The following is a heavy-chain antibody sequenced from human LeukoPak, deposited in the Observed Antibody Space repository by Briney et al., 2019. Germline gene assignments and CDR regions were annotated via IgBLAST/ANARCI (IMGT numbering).Heavy chain of an antibody. V-gene: IGHV4-39*01. CDR3: ARHYPRYSYGPAVDY. D-gene: IGHD5-18*01. Sequence: PSETLSLTCTVSGGSISSSSYSWGWIRQPPGKGLEWIGSIYYSGSTYYNPSLKSRVTISVDTSKNQFSLKLSSVTAADTAVYYCARHYPRYSYGPAVDYWGQGTLVTVSS. CDR1: GGSISSSSYS. J-gene: IGHJ4*02. CDR2: IYYSGST.